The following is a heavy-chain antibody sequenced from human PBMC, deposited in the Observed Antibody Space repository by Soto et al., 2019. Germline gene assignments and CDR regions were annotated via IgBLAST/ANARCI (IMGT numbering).Heavy chain of an antibody. V-gene: IGHV1-2*02. CDR1: GYPVTAYY. Sequence: QLHLVQSGAVVKKPGASVTVSCSASGYPVTAYYMHWVRQAPGRGLEWMGGINPATGAAKYTQTFQGRVTLPGDTSTGTVFRELSGLPSEDTAVFYWARGGGVGVAGSAAFDMWGQGTVVTVSS. CDR2: INPATGAA. CDR3: ARGGGVGVAGSAAFDM. D-gene: IGHD3-3*01. J-gene: IGHJ3*02.